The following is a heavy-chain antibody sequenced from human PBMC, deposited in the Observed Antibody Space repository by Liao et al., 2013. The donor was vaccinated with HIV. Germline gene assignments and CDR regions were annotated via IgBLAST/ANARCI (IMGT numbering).Heavy chain of an antibody. CDR1: GGSISSYY. CDR2: IYSSGTT. V-gene: IGHV4-4*07. CDR3: ARDRESPSVVAIEGFDI. J-gene: IGHJ3*02. Sequence: QVQLQESGPGLVKPSETLSLTCTVSGGSISSYYWSWIRQPAGKGLEWIGRIYSSGTTTYNPSLKSRVTMSVDTSKNQVSLKLRSVTAADTAVYYCARDRESPSVVAIEGFDIWGQGTMVTVSS. D-gene: IGHD5-12*01.